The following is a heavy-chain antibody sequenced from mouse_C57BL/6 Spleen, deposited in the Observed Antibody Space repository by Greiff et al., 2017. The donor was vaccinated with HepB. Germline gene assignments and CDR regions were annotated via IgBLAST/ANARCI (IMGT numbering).Heavy chain of an antibody. CDR2: ISDGGSYT. J-gene: IGHJ2*01. Sequence: EVKVEESGGDLVKPGGSLKLSCAASGFTFSSYAMSWVRQTPEKRLEWVATISDGGSYTYYPDNVKGRFTISRDNAKNNLYLQMSHLKSEDTAMYYCARDRHVDYWGQGTTLTVSS. CDR1: GFTFSSYA. V-gene: IGHV5-4*01. CDR3: ARDRHVDY.